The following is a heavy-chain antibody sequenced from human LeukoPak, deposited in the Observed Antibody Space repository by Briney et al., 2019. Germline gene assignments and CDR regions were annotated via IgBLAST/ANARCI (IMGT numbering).Heavy chain of an antibody. CDR2: IYYSGST. J-gene: IGHJ4*02. CDR3: ARMRTYYYDSSGYPGGEFDY. D-gene: IGHD3-22*01. Sequence: PSETLSLTCTVSGDSISSYYWSWIRQPPGKGLEWIGYIYYSGSTNYNPSLKSRVTISVDTSKNQFSLKLSSVTAADTAVYYCARMRTYYYDSSGYPGGEFDYWGQGTLVTVSS. CDR1: GDSISSYY. V-gene: IGHV4-59*01.